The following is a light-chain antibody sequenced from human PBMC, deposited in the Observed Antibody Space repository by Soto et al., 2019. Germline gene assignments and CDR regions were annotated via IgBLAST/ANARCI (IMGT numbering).Light chain of an antibody. CDR1: SSDVGGYDY. V-gene: IGLV2-14*01. CDR3: ISYASINTYV. CDR2: DVT. Sequence: QSVLTQPASVSGSPGQSITISCTGTSSDVGGYDYVSWYQQHPGKAPKLMIYDVTNRPSGVSNRFSGSKSGNTASLTISGLQAEDEADYYSISYASINTYVFGTGTRSPS. J-gene: IGLJ1*01.